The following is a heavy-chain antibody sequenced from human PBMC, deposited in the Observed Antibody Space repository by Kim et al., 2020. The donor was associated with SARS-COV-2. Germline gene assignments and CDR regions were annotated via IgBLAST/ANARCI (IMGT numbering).Heavy chain of an antibody. Sequence: ASVKVSCKASGYTFTGYYMHWVRQAPGQGLEWMGWINPNSGGTNYAQKFQGRVTMTRDTSISTAYMELSRLRSDDTAVYYCARSYSSSPYYMDVWGKGTTVTVSS. D-gene: IGHD6-6*01. CDR2: INPNSGGT. CDR1: GYTFTGYY. CDR3: ARSYSSSPYYMDV. J-gene: IGHJ6*03. V-gene: IGHV1-2*02.